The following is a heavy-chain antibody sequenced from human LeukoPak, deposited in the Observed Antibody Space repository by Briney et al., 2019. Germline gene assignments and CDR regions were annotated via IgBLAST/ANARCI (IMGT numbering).Heavy chain of an antibody. J-gene: IGHJ5*02. V-gene: IGHV4-34*01. Sequence: SETLSLTCAVYGGSFSGYYWSWIRQPPGKGLEWIGEINHSGSTNYNPSLKSRVTISVDTSKNQFPLKLSSVTAADTAVYYCARLTGFNWFDPWGQGTLVTVSS. CDR1: GGSFSGYY. CDR3: ARLTGFNWFDP. D-gene: IGHD7-27*01. CDR2: INHSGST.